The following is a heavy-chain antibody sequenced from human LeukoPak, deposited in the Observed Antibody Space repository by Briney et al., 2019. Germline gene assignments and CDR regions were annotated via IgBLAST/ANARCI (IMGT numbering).Heavy chain of an antibody. D-gene: IGHD6-19*01. CDR3: AKDLQWLVSDAFDI. J-gene: IGHJ3*02. CDR1: GFTFSSYS. CDR2: ISSSSSYI. V-gene: IGHV3-21*04. Sequence: GSLRLSCAASGFTFSSYSMDWVRQAPGKGLEWVSSISSSSSYIYYADSVKGRFTISRDNAKNSLYLQMNSLRAEDTAVYYCAKDLQWLVSDAFDIWGQGTMVTVSS.